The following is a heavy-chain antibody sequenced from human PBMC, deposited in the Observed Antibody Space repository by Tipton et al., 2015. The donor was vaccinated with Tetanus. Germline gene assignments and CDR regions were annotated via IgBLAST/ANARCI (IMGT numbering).Heavy chain of an antibody. J-gene: IGHJ3*02. D-gene: IGHD4-17*01. CDR3: ARDDYVDLFDI. Sequence: TLSLTCTVSGGSISSYYWSWIRQPPGKGLEWIGYIYYSGSTNYNPSLKSRVTISVDTSKNQFSLKLSSVTAADTAVYYCARDDYVDLFDIWGQGTMVTVSS. CDR1: GGSISSYY. CDR2: IYYSGST. V-gene: IGHV4-59*01.